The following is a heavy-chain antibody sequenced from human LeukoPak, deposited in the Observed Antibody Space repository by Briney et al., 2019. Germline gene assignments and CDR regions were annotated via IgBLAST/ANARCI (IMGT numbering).Heavy chain of an antibody. CDR2: IIPIFGTA. Sequence: AVKVSCKASGGTFSSYAISWVRQAPGQGLEWMGGIIPIFGTANYAQKFQGRVTITADESTSTAYMELSSLRSEDTAVYYCARAPADYDFWSGRGYYYYYYMDVWGKGTTVTVSS. CDR1: GGTFSSYA. J-gene: IGHJ6*03. V-gene: IGHV1-69*01. D-gene: IGHD3-3*01. CDR3: ARAPADYDFWSGRGYYYYYYMDV.